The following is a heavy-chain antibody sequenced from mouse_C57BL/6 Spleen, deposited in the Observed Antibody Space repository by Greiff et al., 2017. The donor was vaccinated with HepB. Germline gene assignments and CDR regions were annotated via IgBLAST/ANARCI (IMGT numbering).Heavy chain of an antibody. CDR2: ISDGGSYT. CDR1: GFTFSSYA. D-gene: IGHD1-1*01. J-gene: IGHJ1*03. Sequence: EVKLMESGGGLVKPGGSLKLSCAASGFTFSSYAMSWVRQTPEKRLEWVATISDGGSYTYYPDNVKGRFTISRDNAKNNLYLQMSHLKSEDTAMYYCARDIYYGSSYPYWYFDVWGTGTTVTVSS. CDR3: ARDIYYGSSYPYWYFDV. V-gene: IGHV5-4*01.